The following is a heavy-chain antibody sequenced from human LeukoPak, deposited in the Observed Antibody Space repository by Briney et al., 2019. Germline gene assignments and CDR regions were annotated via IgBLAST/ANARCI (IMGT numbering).Heavy chain of an antibody. CDR2: INPNSGGT. V-gene: IGHV1-2*02. D-gene: IGHD3-22*01. CDR3: ARGAYYDSSGYYFHYFDC. Sequence: GASVKVSCKASGYTFTGYYMHWVRQAPGQGLEWMGWINPNSGGTNYAQKFQGRVTMTRDTSISTAYMELSRLRSDDTAVYYCARGAYYDSSGYYFHYFDCWGQGTLVTVSS. J-gene: IGHJ4*02. CDR1: GYTFTGYY.